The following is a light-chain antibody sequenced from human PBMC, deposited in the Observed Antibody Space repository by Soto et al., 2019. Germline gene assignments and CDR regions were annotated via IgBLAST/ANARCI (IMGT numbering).Light chain of an antibody. CDR1: SSNFGSYNF. V-gene: IGLV2-23*02. CDR2: EVS. Sequence: QSVLTQPASVSGSRGQSITISCTGNSSNFGSYNFVSWYRQYPGKAPELIIYEVSQRPSTFFNRFSGSKSGNTASLTISGLQSDDEADYYCCSYAGNNALVFGGGTKLTVL. J-gene: IGLJ3*02. CDR3: CSYAGNNALV.